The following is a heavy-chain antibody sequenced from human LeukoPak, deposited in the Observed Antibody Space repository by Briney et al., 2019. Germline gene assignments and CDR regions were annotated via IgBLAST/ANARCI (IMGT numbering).Heavy chain of an antibody. D-gene: IGHD3-10*01. CDR2: IRSKAYGGTT. V-gene: IGHV3-49*03. CDR1: GFTFGDYA. J-gene: IGHJ4*02. Sequence: GGSLRLSCTASGFTFGDYAMSWFRQAPGKGLEWVGFIRSKAYGGTTEYAASVKGRFTISRDDSKSIAYLQMNSLKTEDTAVYYCTRPYGSGSFKLAALDWGQGTLVTVSP. CDR3: TRPYGSGSFKLAALD.